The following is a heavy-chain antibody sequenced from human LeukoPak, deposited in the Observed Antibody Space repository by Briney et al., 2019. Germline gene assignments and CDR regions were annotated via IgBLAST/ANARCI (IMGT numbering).Heavy chain of an antibody. CDR1: GLTFSNYA. CDR3: AKVPHGGDRLDF. V-gene: IGHV3-23*01. Sequence: PGGSLRLSCAASGLTFSNYAMSWVRQAPGKGLEWVSLINGGGGSTYYADSVKGRFTISRDNSKNTLYLQMNSLRAEDTALYYCAKVPHGGDRLDFWGQGTLVTVSS. J-gene: IGHJ4*02. CDR2: INGGGGST. D-gene: IGHD2-21*02.